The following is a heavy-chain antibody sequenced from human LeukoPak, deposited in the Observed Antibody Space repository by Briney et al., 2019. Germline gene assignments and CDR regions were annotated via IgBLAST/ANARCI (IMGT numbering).Heavy chain of an antibody. J-gene: IGHJ4*02. D-gene: IGHD1-26*01. CDR1: GFTFSSYA. Sequence: PGGSLRLSCAASGFTFSSYAMSWVRQAPGKGLEWVSSISGGGYSIYFADSVKGRFTISRDNSRNTLYLQMNSLRVEDTAVYYCANDGRGSYTFDHWGQGTLVTVSS. CDR2: ISGGGYSI. CDR3: ANDGRGSYTFDH. V-gene: IGHV3-23*01.